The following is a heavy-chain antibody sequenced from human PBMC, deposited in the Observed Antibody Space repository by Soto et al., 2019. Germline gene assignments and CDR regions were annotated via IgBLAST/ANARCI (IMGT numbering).Heavy chain of an antibody. CDR1: GFTFNDYA. J-gene: IGHJ4*01. CDR2: IRTKAYGGTT. CDR3: TREASSGYDY. Sequence: GGSLRLSCTTSGFTFNDYAMSWFRQAPGKGLEWVGFIRTKAYGGTTEYAASVKGRFTISRDDSKTIAYLQMNSLKTEDTAVYYCTREASSGYDYWGHGTRVTVSS. V-gene: IGHV3-49*03. D-gene: IGHD5-12*01.